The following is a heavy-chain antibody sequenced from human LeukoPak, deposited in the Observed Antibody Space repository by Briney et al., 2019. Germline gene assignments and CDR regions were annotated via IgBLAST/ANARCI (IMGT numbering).Heavy chain of an antibody. CDR3: ARVSPNYGSGSYYYYYGMDV. J-gene: IGHJ6*02. Sequence: SETLSLTCAVYGGSFSGYCWSWIRQPPGKGLEWIGEINHSGSTNYNPSLKSRVTISVDTSKNQFSLKLSSVTAADTAVYYCARVSPNYGSGSYYYYYGMDVWGQGTTVTVSS. CDR1: GGSFSGYC. D-gene: IGHD3-10*01. CDR2: INHSGST. V-gene: IGHV4-34*01.